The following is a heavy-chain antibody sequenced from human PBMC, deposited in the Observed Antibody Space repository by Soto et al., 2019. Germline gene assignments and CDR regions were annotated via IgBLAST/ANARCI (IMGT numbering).Heavy chain of an antibody. D-gene: IGHD4-17*01. CDR2: VSFDGSNE. CDR3: ARPRMTTTTRYHGMDV. CDR1: GFTFSRYA. J-gene: IGHJ6*02. V-gene: IGHV3-30-3*01. Sequence: QVQLVESGGGVVQPGGSLRLSCSASGFTFSRYAMHWVRQAPGEGLDWVAVVSFDGSNEYYAESVRGRFTISRDTSKNPLYLQRNSLRPEDTAVYFWARPRMTTTTRYHGMDVWGRGTRSPSP.